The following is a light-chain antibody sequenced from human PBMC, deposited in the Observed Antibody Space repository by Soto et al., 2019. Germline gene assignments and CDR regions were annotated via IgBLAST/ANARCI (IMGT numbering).Light chain of an antibody. CDR2: EGS. CDR3: SAYAGSNTLFV. J-gene: IGLJ1*01. V-gene: IGLV2-23*01. CDR1: SNDVGFYDL. Sequence: QSVLTQPASVSGSPGQSITISCTGTSNDVGFYDLVSWYLQHPGQAPKLLIYEGSKRPAGVSNRFSGSKSGNTASLTISGLRAEDEADYYCSAYAGSNTLFVFGTGTKVTVL.